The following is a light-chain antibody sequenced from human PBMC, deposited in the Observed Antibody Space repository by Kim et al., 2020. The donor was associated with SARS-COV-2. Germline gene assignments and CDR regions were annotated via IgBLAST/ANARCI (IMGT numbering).Light chain of an antibody. V-gene: IGKV1-5*03. J-gene: IGKJ1*01. CDR1: EFVNIW. CDR3: QQYRSHST. Sequence: PASIGATVTFTCRASEFVNIWLAWYQQRPGQAPKLLIHKTSRLASGVPTRFSGGGSGTDFTLTISSLHPDDFATYFCQQYRSHSTFAQGTKVDIK. CDR2: KTS.